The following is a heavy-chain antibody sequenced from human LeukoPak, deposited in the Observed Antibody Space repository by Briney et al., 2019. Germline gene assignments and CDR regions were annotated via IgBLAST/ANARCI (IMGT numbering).Heavy chain of an antibody. CDR3: SRSRGYCSGGSCEGDFDY. CDR1: GGSFRSGSYY. V-gene: IGHV4-61*02. J-gene: IGHJ4*02. D-gene: IGHD2-15*01. Sequence: SETLSLTCTVSGGSFRSGSYYWNWIRQPAGKGLEWIGRIFTSGSTNYSPSLKSRVTISVDKSKNQFSLKLSSVTAADTAVYYCSRSRGYCSGGSCEGDFDYWGQGTLVTVSS. CDR2: IFTSGST.